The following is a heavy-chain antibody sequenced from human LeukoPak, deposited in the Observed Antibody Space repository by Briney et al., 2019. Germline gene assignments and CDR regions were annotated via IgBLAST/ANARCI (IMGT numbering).Heavy chain of an antibody. V-gene: IGHV6-1*01. CDR2: TYYRYTWYN. D-gene: IGHD2-2*01. J-gene: IGHJ5*02. CDR3: ARRLTQYDCFDP. CDR1: GDSVSSNSVT. Sequence: SQTLSLTCAISGDSVSSNSVTWNWIRQSPSRGLECLGRTYYRYTWYNDYAVSVRGRITVNPDTSKYQFYLHLNSVTPEDTAVYYCARRLTQYDCFDPWGQGILVTVSS.